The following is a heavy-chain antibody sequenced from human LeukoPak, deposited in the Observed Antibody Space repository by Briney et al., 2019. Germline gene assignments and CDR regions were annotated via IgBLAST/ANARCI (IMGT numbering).Heavy chain of an antibody. CDR2: MNPNNSDI. J-gene: IGHJ6*02. CDR1: GYTFTSYH. CDR3: ARTYYYDSADFRILYGMDV. D-gene: IGHD3-22*01. Sequence: ASVKVSCKASGYTFTSYHISWVRQATGQGLEWVGWMNPNNSDIGYAQKFQGRVTMTRNTSIGTAYMELSSLRSEDTAVYYCARTYYYDSADFRILYGMDVWGQGTTVTVSS. V-gene: IGHV1-8*01.